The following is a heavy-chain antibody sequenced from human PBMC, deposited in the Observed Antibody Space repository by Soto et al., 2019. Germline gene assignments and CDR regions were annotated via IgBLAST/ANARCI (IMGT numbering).Heavy chain of an antibody. V-gene: IGHV3-30*18. CDR1: GFPFSHYG. D-gene: IGHD3-3*01. CDR2: ISNEGRDT. Sequence: GGSLRLSFAASGFPFSHYGTHWVRQAPGKGLEWVSTISNEGRDTYYTDSVKGRFTVSRDSSQNTLSLQMNSLRNEDTAIYYCAKDGVDWTPEINWFYXWGQATLVTVSX. CDR3: AKDGVDWTPEINWFYX. J-gene: IGHJ5*02.